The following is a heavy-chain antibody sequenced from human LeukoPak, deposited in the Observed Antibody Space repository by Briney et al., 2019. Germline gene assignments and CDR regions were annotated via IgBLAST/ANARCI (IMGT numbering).Heavy chain of an antibody. V-gene: IGHV4-59*01. CDR3: ARGVLGLPDY. CDR1: GGSISSYY. D-gene: IGHD3/OR15-3a*01. J-gene: IGHJ4*02. Sequence: PSETLSLTCTVSGGSISSYYWSWIRQPPGKGLEWIGYIYYSGSTNYNPSLKSRVTISVDTSKNQFSLKLSSVTAADTAVYYCARGVLGLPDYWGQGTLVTVSS. CDR2: IYYSGST.